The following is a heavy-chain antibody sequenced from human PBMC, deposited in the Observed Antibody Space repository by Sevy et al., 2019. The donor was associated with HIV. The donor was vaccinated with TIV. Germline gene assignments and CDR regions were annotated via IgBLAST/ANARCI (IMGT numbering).Heavy chain of an antibody. Sequence: GGSLRLSCAASGFTVSSNYMSWVRQAPGKGLEWVSSISSSSSYIYYADSVKGRFTISRDNAKNSLYLQMNSLRAEDTAVYYCARDSWIGLRFLEWFDAFDIWGQGTMDTVSS. CDR2: ISSSSSYI. CDR3: ARDSWIGLRFLEWFDAFDI. J-gene: IGHJ3*02. CDR1: GFTVSSNY. D-gene: IGHD3-3*01. V-gene: IGHV3-21*01.